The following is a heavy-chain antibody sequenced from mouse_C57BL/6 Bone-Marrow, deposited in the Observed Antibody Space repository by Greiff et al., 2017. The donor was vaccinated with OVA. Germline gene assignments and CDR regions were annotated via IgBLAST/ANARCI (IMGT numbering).Heavy chain of an antibody. CDR1: GYTFTSYW. CDR3: ARDYGSSYGYAMDY. Sequence: QVQLQQPGAELVKPGASVKLSCKASGYTFTSYWMHWVKQRPGQGLEWIGMIHPNSGSTNYNEKFKSKATLTVDKSSSTAYMQLSSLTSEDSAVYYSARDYGSSYGYAMDYWGQGTSVTVSS. D-gene: IGHD1-1*01. V-gene: IGHV1-64*01. CDR2: IHPNSGST. J-gene: IGHJ4*01.